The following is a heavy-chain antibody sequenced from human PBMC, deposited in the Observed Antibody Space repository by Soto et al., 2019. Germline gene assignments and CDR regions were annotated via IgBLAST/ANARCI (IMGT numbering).Heavy chain of an antibody. CDR3: ARSGVVPANWGMDV. CDR1: GFTFSSYA. J-gene: IGHJ6*02. V-gene: IGHV3-30-3*01. Sequence: QVQLVESGGGVVQPGRSLRLSCAASGFTFSSYAMHWVRQAPGKGLEWLAVISYAGSNKYYADSGRGRFTISRDNSKNTLVRQRNSLRAEDTAVDYCARSGVVPANWGMDVWGQGTTVTVSS. D-gene: IGHD2-2*01. CDR2: ISYAGSNK.